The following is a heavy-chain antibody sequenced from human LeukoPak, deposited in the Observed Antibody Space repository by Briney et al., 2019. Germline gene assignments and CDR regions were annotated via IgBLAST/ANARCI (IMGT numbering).Heavy chain of an antibody. D-gene: IGHD6-13*01. CDR2: MNPNSGNT. CDR1: GYTFTSYD. V-gene: IGHV1-8*01. Sequence: GASVKVSCKASGYTFTSYDINWVRQATGQGLEWMGWMNPNSGNTGYAQKFQGRVTMTRNTSISTAYMELSSLRSEDTAVYYCARVRGIAAAGTPKTPRNNWFDPWGQGTLVTVSS. CDR3: ARVRGIAAAGTPKTPRNNWFDP. J-gene: IGHJ5*02.